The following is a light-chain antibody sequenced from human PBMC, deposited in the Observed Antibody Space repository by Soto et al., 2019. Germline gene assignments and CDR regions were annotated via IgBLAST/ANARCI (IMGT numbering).Light chain of an antibody. J-gene: IGKJ1*01. CDR2: AAS. Sequence: DIQMTQSPSSLSASVGDRVTITCRASQGIRNDLAWYQQKPAKAPARLIYAASSMQSGVPSRFSGSGSGTEFTLTISSLQAEDFATYYCLQYNTCPWTFGGGTKVEIK. CDR3: LQYNTCPWT. V-gene: IGKV1-17*01. CDR1: QGIRND.